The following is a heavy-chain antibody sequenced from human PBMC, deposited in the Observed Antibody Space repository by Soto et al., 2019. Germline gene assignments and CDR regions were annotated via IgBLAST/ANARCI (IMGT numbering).Heavy chain of an antibody. CDR2: ISSSSSYI. D-gene: IGHD2-15*01. CDR3: ARDGGGVVAATFNYYYYGMDV. V-gene: IGHV3-21*01. J-gene: IGHJ6*02. Sequence: VGSLRLSCAASGFTFSSYSMNWVRQAPGKGLEWVSSISSSSSYIYYADSVKGRFTISRDNAKNSLYLQMNSLRAEDTAVYYCARDGGGVVAATFNYYYYGMDVWGQGTTVTVSS. CDR1: GFTFSSYS.